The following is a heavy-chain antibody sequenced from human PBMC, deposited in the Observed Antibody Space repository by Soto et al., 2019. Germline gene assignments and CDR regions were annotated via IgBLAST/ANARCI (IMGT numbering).Heavy chain of an antibody. Sequence: QIHLVQSGAEVKEPGASVKVSCKASGYTFTSYAISWVRQAPGQGLEWMGWLSAYNGNTNYAQNLQGRVTVTTDTSTDTAYMGLRSLRSDATAVYYCATVVGAVPYWGQGTLVTVSS. D-gene: IGHD1-26*01. J-gene: IGHJ4*02. V-gene: IGHV1-18*01. CDR2: LSAYNGNT. CDR3: ATVVGAVPY. CDR1: GYTFTSYA.